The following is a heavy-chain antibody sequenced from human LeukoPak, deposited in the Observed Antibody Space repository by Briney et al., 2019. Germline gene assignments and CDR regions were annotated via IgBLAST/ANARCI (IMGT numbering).Heavy chain of an antibody. CDR1: GFALSNYA. CDR3: ARPMYYYHNTGLNINY. V-gene: IGHV3-30-3*01. Sequence: PGRSLRLSCAASGFALSNYAVHWVRQAPGKGLEWVAVISHDGSTKSYVDSLKGRFTISRDHSQDTVYLQMSSLRPEDTAVYYCARPMYYYHNTGLNINYWGQGALVTVSS. D-gene: IGHD3-22*01. CDR2: ISHDGSTK. J-gene: IGHJ4*02.